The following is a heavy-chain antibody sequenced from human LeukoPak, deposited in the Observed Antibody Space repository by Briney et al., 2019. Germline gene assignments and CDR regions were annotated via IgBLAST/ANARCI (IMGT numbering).Heavy chain of an antibody. CDR2: IYYSGST. V-gene: IGHV4-39*01. CDR1: GCSISTSSYY. Sequence: SETLSLTCTVSGCSISTSSYYWGWQRPPPGKGLEWIGSIYYSGSTYYNPSLKSRVTISVDTSKNQFSLNLSSVTAADTAVYYCARRRLLPRYFDYWGQGTLVTVSS. J-gene: IGHJ4*02. CDR3: ARRRLLPRYFDY. D-gene: IGHD3-22*01.